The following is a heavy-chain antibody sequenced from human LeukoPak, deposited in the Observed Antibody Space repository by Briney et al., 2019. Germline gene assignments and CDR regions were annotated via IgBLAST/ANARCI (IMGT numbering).Heavy chain of an antibody. CDR3: ACQIEVGATHRGFYYYMDV. J-gene: IGHJ6*03. Sequence: SVKVSCKASGGTFSSYAISWVRQAPGQGLEWMGGIIPIFGTANYAQKFQGRVTITADESTSTAYMELSSLRSEDTAVYYCACQIEVGATHRGFYYYMDVWGKGTTVTVSS. D-gene: IGHD1-26*01. CDR1: GGTFSSYA. V-gene: IGHV1-69*13. CDR2: IIPIFGTA.